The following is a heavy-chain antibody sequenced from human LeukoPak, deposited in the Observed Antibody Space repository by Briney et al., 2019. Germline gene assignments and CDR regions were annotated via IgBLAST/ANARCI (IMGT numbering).Heavy chain of an antibody. CDR2: MNPNSGNT. CDR3: ARGTTILGY. D-gene: IGHD4-17*01. Sequence: GASVKVSCKASGYTFTSYDINWVRQATGQGLEWMGWMNPNSGNTGYAQKFQGRVTMARNTSISTAYMELRSLRSDDTAVYYCARGTTILGYWGQGTLVTVSS. J-gene: IGHJ4*02. CDR1: GYTFTSYD. V-gene: IGHV1-8*01.